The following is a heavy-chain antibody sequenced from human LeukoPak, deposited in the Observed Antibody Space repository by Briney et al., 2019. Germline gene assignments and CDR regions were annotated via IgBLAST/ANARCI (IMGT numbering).Heavy chain of an antibody. CDR2: IYYSGST. J-gene: IGHJ4*02. V-gene: IGHV4-59*01. CDR1: GGSISSYY. D-gene: IGHD2-15*01. Sequence: SETLSLTCTVSGGSISSYYWSWIRRPPGKGLEWIGYIYYSGSTSYNPSLKSRVTISLDTSKNQFSLKLSSVTAADTAVYYCARGPRVYCSGGSCYYLDYWGQGTLVTVSS. CDR3: ARGPRVYCSGGSCYYLDY.